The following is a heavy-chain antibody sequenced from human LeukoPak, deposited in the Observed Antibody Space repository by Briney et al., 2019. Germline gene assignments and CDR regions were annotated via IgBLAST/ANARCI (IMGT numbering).Heavy chain of an antibody. CDR2: IYSGGST. CDR1: GFTVSSNY. J-gene: IGHJ4*02. CDR3: AKDSVVVPAAKGSYFDY. V-gene: IGHV3-53*01. Sequence: PGGSLRLSCAASGFTVSSNYMSWVRQAPGKGLEWVSLIYSGGSTHYADSVKGRFTVSRDNSKNTLYLQMNSLRAEDTAVYYCAKDSVVVPAAKGSYFDYWGQGTLVTVSS. D-gene: IGHD2-2*01.